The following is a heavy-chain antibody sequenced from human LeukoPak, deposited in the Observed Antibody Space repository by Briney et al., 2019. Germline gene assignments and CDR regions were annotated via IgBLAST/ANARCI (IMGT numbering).Heavy chain of an antibody. CDR1: GYDFINYG. Sequence: ASVKVSCKASGYDFINYGISWVRQAPGQGLEWMGWRSIYNGNTDYKLQGRVTMTTDTCTNTAYMEVRSLRSDDTAVYYCARGGPFPSSSSSREYYLDYWGQGTLVTVSS. CDR3: ARGGPFPSSSSSREYYLDY. J-gene: IGHJ4*02. D-gene: IGHD6-6*01. V-gene: IGHV1-18*01. CDR2: RSIYNGNT.